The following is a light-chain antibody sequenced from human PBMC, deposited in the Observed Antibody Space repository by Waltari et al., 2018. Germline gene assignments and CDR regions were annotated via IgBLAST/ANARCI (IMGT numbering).Light chain of an antibody. J-gene: IGLJ3*02. Sequence: QAGLTQPPSVSKDLRQTATLTCTGNSNNIDNEGAGCLQQHQGHPPNLLVSRSNNRPTWISGRLSASRSGNTDSRTSTGLQPEDEADYYCSAWDRRLGAWLFGGGTKLTVL. CDR1: SNNIDNEG. CDR3: SAWDRRLGAWL. CDR2: RSN. V-gene: IGLV10-54*01.